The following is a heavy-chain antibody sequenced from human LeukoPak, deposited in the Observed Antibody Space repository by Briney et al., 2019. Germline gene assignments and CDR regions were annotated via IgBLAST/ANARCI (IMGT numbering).Heavy chain of an antibody. CDR1: GCTFSSYA. J-gene: IGHJ6*02. CDR2: IIPILGIA. CDR3: ARDCSSTSCSYYYYYGMDV. V-gene: IGHV1-69*04. D-gene: IGHD2-2*01. Sequence: SVKVSCKASGCTFSSYAISWVRPAPGQGLEWMGRIIPILGIANYAQKFQGRVTITADKSTSTAYMELSSLRSEDTAVYYCARDCSSTSCSYYYYYGMDVWGQGTTVTVSS.